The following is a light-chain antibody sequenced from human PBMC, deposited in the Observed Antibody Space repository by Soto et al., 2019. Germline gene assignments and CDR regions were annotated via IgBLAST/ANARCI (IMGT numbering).Light chain of an antibody. CDR3: QSYDSSLSGHVV. Sequence: QAVVTQPPSVSGAPGQRVTISCTGSSSNIGAGYDVHWYQQLPGTAPKLLIYGNSNRPSGVPDRFSGSKSGTSASLAITGLQAEDEAGYYCQSYDSSLSGHVVFGGGTKPTVL. CDR1: SSNIGAGYD. J-gene: IGLJ2*01. CDR2: GNS. V-gene: IGLV1-40*01.